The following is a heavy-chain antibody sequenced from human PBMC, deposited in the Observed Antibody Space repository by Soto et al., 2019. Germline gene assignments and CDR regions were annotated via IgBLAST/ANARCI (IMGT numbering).Heavy chain of an antibody. CDR2: MHHSGRP. CDR3: ARWVEVSLDYFDS. V-gene: IGHV4-59*06. CDR1: SGSIRSYD. Sequence: SETLSLTCTVSSGSIRSYDWSWVRQKQRKGLGGIGHMHHSGRPHYNPSLKSRVAVSVDTSKNQFSLYLNSVTAADTAVYYCARWVEVSLDYFDSWGQGIPVTVSS. J-gene: IGHJ4*02.